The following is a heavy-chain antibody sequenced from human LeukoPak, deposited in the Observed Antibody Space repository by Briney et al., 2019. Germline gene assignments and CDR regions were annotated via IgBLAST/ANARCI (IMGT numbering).Heavy chain of an antibody. CDR2: VYYSGST. CDR1: GDSIRSYY. V-gene: IGHV4-59*08. J-gene: IGHJ3*02. D-gene: IGHD6-13*01. CDR3: ARRRRIAAAGTDAFDI. Sequence: SETLSLTCTVSGDSIRSYYWTWIRQPPGKGLEWIGYVYYSGSTNYNPSLKSRVTISADTSTNQFSLKLNSVTAADTAVYYCARRRRIAAAGTDAFDIWGQGTMVTVSS.